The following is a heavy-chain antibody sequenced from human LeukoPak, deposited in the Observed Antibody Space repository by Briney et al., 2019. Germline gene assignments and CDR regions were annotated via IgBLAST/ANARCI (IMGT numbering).Heavy chain of an antibody. Sequence: GGSLRLSCAASGFTFSGYGMHWVRQAPGKGLEWATFIRYDGNREYYADSVKGRFTISRDNAKNSLYLQMNSLRAEDMAVYYCARDAIGITTYDSYFDNWGQGTLVTVSS. CDR1: GFTFSGYG. D-gene: IGHD3-22*01. V-gene: IGHV3-30*02. J-gene: IGHJ4*02. CDR2: IRYDGNRE. CDR3: ARDAIGITTYDSYFDN.